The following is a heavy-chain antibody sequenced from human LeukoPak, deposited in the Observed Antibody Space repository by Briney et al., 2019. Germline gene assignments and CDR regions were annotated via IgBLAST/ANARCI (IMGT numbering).Heavy chain of an antibody. V-gene: IGHV3-74*01. CDR3: ARELSTGS. CDR2: LNGDGSIT. Sequence: GGSLRLSCVASGFTFSRYWMHWVRQAPGKGLVWDSRLNGDGSITNYADSVKGRFTISRDNAKNTLYLQMNSLRAEDTAVYYCARELSTGSWGQGTLVTVSS. CDR1: GFTFSRYW. D-gene: IGHD2-15*01. J-gene: IGHJ5*02.